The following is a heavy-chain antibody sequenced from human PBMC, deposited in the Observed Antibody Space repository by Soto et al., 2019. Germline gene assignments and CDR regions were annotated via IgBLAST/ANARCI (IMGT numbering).Heavy chain of an antibody. CDR1: GGSVTISNW. J-gene: IGHJ6*03. CDR3: ARGGYYLYMDH. CDR2: IHHSGST. Sequence: QVQLQESGPGLVKPSGTLSLTCAVSGGSVTISNWWSWVRQTPGKGLEWIGHIHHSGSTNYNPSLTSRVSISVDKSKNQFSLEMTTVTAAESSVYYCARGGYYLYMDHWGKGTTVTVSS. V-gene: IGHV4-4*02. D-gene: IGHD1-26*01.